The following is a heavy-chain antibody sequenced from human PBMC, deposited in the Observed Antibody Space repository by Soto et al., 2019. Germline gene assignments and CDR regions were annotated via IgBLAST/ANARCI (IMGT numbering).Heavy chain of an antibody. CDR1: GYTFTSYG. Sequence: ASVKVSCKASGYTFTSYGISWVRQAPGQGLEWMGWISAYNGNTNYAQKLQGRVTMTTDTSTSTAYMELRSLRSDDTAVYYCARDYASRYSYGYWYYGMDVWGQGTTVTVSS. CDR2: ISAYNGNT. CDR3: ARDYASRYSYGYWYYGMDV. V-gene: IGHV1-18*01. D-gene: IGHD5-18*01. J-gene: IGHJ6*02.